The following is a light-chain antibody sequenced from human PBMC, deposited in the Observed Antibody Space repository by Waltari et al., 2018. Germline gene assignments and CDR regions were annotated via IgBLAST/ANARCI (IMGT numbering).Light chain of an antibody. J-gene: IGKJ2*01. CDR1: QTITSH. Sequence: DIQMTQAPSSLSPSVGDRVTITCRASQTITSHLNWFQQQPGRAPKLLIHTASSLQSGVPSRFSGSGSGTQFTLTISSLQPEDFATYFCQQSYITPYTFGQGTKVEIK. CDR2: TAS. CDR3: QQSYITPYT. V-gene: IGKV1-39*01.